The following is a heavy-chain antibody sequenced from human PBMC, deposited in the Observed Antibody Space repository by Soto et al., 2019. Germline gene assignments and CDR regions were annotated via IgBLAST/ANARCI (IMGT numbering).Heavy chain of an antibody. CDR3: AATGGHYFGLDI. CDR2: ISGYNGNT. CDR1: DHTFTYYG. D-gene: IGHD2-8*02. Sequence: QAQLLQSGGEVKKPGASVKVCCKSSDHTFTYYGINWVRRAPGQGLEWMGWISGYNGNTKYAQKFQDRVTMSADTTTRTAYMEMRSLTSDDTAVYFCAATGGHYFGLDIWGQGTTVTVSS. J-gene: IGHJ6*02. V-gene: IGHV1-18*01.